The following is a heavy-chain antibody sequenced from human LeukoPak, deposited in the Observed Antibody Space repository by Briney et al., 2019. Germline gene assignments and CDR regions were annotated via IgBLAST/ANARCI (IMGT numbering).Heavy chain of an antibody. J-gene: IGHJ6*02. D-gene: IGHD3-10*01. CDR2: IYYSGST. V-gene: IGHV4-30-4*08. CDR3: ARGGLSGYYFFMDV. Sequence: SETLSLTCTVSGGSISSGGYYWSWIRQPPGKGLEWIGYIYYSGSTYYNPSLKSRLTISMDTSKNQFSLKLSSVTVADTAVYFCARGGLSGYYFFMDVWGQGTTVTVSS. CDR1: GGSISSGGYY.